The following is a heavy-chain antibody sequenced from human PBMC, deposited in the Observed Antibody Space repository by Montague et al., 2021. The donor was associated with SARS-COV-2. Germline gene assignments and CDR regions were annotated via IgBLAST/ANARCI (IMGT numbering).Heavy chain of an antibody. CDR2: SYWDDDK. V-gene: IGHV2-5*02. CDR1: GLSLSTSGVG. CDR3: AHKSAMFTASYFDY. Sequence: PALVKPTQTLTLTCTFSGLSLSTSGVGVGWIRQPPGKALEWLALSYWDDDKRYSPSLKSRLTITKDTSKNQVVLTMTNMDPVDTATYYCAHKSAMFTASYFDYWGQGTLVTVSS. J-gene: IGHJ4*02. D-gene: IGHD5-18*01.